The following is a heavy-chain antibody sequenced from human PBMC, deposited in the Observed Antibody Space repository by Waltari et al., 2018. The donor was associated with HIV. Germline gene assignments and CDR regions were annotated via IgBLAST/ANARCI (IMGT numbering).Heavy chain of an antibody. CDR1: GYTFTSYY. D-gene: IGHD2-21*02. V-gene: IGHV1-46*01. J-gene: IGHJ3*02. Sequence: QVQLVQSGAEVRETGASVTLSCRASGYTFTSYYINWVRQAPGKGLDWMGIINPTTGTTNYGQNFQGRVTMTRDTSTSTVYMELRSLTSEDTAVYYCARDGPHIVVVTVRTTDGFDIWGQGTMVIVSS. CDR2: INPTTGTT. CDR3: ARDGPHIVVVTVRTTDGFDI.